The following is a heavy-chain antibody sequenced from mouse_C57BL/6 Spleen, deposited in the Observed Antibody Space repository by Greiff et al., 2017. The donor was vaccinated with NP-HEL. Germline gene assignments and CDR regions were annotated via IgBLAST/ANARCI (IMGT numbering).Heavy chain of an antibody. Sequence: QVQLQQPGAELVKPGASVKLSCKASGYTFTSYWMHWVKQRPGQGLEWIGMIHPNSGSTNYNEKFKSKATLTVDKSSSTAYMQLSSLTSEDSAVYDCARAVTAKATLFDYWGKGTTLTVAS. CDR2: IHPNSGST. CDR3: ARAVTAKATLFDY. D-gene: IGHD3-2*02. J-gene: IGHJ2*01. V-gene: IGHV1-64*01. CDR1: GYTFTSYW.